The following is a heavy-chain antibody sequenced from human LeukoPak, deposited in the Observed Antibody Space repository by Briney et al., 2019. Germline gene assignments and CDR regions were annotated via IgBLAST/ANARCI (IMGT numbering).Heavy chain of an antibody. CDR3: ARDRVVGATEEGFDY. J-gene: IGHJ4*02. D-gene: IGHD1-26*01. CDR1: GGTFSSYA. CDR2: IIPIFGTA. V-gene: IGHV1-69*05. Sequence: EASVKVSCKASGGTFSSYAISWVRQAPGQGLEWMGGIIPIFGTANYAQKFQGRVTITTDESTSTAYMELSSLRSEDTAVHYCARDRVVGATEEGFDYWGQGTLVTVSS.